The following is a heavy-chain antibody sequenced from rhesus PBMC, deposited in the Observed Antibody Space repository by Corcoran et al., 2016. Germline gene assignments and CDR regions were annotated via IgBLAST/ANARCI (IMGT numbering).Heavy chain of an antibody. V-gene: IGHV1-70*01. D-gene: IGHD6S26*01. CDR3: AAEFSSGWS. CDR2: IHTGYGST. CDR1: GYIFPRYV. Sequence: QEQLVQSGAEVTKPGASVKVSCQASGYIFPRYVISWLRPAPGQGFEWMGGIHTGYGSTSYAQKFQGRVTITADMSTSTVYMELSSLRSEDMAVYYCAAEFSSGWSWGQGVLVTVSS. J-gene: IGHJ4*01.